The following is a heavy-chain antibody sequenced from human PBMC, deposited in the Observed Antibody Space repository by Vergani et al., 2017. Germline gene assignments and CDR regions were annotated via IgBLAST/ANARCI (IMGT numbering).Heavy chain of an antibody. CDR3: ARDRFGESESYYYYYMDV. D-gene: IGHD3-10*01. J-gene: IGHJ6*03. CDR1: GFTFSSYA. CDR2: ISYDGSNK. Sequence: QVQLVESGGGVVQPGRSLRLSCAASGFTFSSYAMHWVRQAPGKGLEWVAVISYDGSNKYYADSVKGRFTISRDNSKNTLYLQMNSLRAEDTAVYYCARDRFGESESYYYYYMDVWGKGTTVTVSS. V-gene: IGHV3-30*04.